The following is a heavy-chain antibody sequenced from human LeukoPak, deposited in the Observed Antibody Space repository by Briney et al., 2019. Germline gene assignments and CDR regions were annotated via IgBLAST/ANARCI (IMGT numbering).Heavy chain of an antibody. CDR1: GFTFSSYV. V-gene: IGHV3-48*03. D-gene: IGHD4-23*01. CDR2: ISSSGSAI. J-gene: IGHJ4*02. CDR3: AGERAGNSDY. Sequence: GGSLRLSCAASGFTFSSYVMNWVRQAPGKGLEWVSYISSSGSAIYYADSVKGRFTISRDNAENSLYLQMISLRVEDTAIYYCAGERAGNSDYWGQGTLVTVSS.